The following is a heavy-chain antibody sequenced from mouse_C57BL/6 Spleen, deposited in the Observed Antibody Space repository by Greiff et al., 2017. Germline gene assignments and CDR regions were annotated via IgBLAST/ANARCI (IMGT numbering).Heavy chain of an antibody. D-gene: IGHD1-1*01. CDR3: AIGDYYGSFDY. V-gene: IGHV1-74*01. CDR1: GYTFTSYW. CDR2: IHPSDSDT. J-gene: IGHJ2*01. Sequence: QVQLKQPGAELVKPGASVKVSCKASGYTFTSYWMHWVKQRPGQGLEWIGRIHPSDSDTNYNQKFKGKATLTVDKSSSTAYMQLSSLTSEDSAVYYCAIGDYYGSFDYWGQGTTLTVSS.